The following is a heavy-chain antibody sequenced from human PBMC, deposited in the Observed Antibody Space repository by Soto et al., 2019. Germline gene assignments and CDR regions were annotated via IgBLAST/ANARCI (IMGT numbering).Heavy chain of an antibody. CDR2: IYSGGST. J-gene: IGHJ4*02. Sequence: PGGSLRLSCAASGFTVSSNYMSWVRQAPGKGLEWVSGIYSGGSTLYSDSVKGRFTISGDNSKNTLFLQMNSLRAEDTGVYYCARGDSGSGFFDYWGQGTLVTVSS. V-gene: IGHV3-53*01. D-gene: IGHD1-26*01. CDR1: GFTVSSNY. CDR3: ARGDSGSGFFDY.